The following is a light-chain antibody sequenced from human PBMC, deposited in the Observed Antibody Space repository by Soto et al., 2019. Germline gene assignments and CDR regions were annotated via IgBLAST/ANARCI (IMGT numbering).Light chain of an antibody. CDR1: QSVVYSDGIAY. J-gene: IGKJ1*01. CDR2: RVS. V-gene: IGKV2-30*01. Sequence: DVVMTQSPLSLPVTLGQPASISCRSSQSVVYSDGIAYLTWFQQRPGQSPRRLIYRVSNRDSGVPDRFSGSGSGTDFTLKISRVAAEDVGVYYCMQGTHWPPTFGRGTKVEIK. CDR3: MQGTHWPPT.